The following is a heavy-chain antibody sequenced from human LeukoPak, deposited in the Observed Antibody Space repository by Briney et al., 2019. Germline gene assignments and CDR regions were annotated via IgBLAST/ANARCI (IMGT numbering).Heavy chain of an antibody. CDR3: ARGKFLRYSSSSQNFDY. CDR1: GGSFSGYY. J-gene: IGHJ4*02. CDR2: INHSGST. V-gene: IGHV4-34*01. Sequence: SETLSLTCAVYGGSFSGYYWTWIRQPPGKGLEWIGEINHSGSTNYNPSLKSRVTISVDTSKNQFSLKLNSVTAADTAVYYCARGKFLRYSSSSQNFDYWGQGTLVTVSS. D-gene: IGHD6-6*01.